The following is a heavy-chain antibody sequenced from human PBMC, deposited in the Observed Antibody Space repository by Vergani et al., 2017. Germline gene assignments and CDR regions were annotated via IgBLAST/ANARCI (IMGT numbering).Heavy chain of an antibody. CDR2: ISAYNGNT. CDR3: ARVAPSNSEVTPTAFDV. J-gene: IGHJ3*01. CDR1: GYTFTSYG. V-gene: IGHV1-18*01. Sequence: QVQLVQSGAEVKKPGSSVKVSCKASGYTFTSYGISWVRQAPGQGLEWMGWISAYNGNTNYAQKLQGRVTMTTDTSTSIAYMELRSLRSDDTAVYFCARVAPSNSEVTPTAFDVWGQGTMVTVSS. D-gene: IGHD1-1*01.